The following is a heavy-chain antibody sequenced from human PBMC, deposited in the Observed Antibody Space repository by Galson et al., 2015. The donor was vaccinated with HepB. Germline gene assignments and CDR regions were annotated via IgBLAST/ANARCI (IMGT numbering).Heavy chain of an antibody. J-gene: IGHJ4*02. CDR1: GGSISGPY. CDR3: ARQKGIMMPFDY. Sequence: SETLSLTCSVSGGSISGPYWSWIRQSPGKGLEWIGFINDSGNTNCNPSLKSRVTISVDTSKNQFSLKLTSVTAADTAVYYCARQKGIMMPFDYWGQGTRVTVSS. D-gene: IGHD3-16*01. V-gene: IGHV4-59*08. CDR2: INDSGNT.